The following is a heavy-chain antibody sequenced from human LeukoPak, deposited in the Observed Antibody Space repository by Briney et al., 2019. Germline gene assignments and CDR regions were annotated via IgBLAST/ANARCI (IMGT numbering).Heavy chain of an antibody. J-gene: IGHJ6*02. CDR1: GFTFSSYG. V-gene: IGHV3-30*18. CDR2: ISYDGSNK. D-gene: IGHD1-26*01. CDR3: AKVAVGSPYYYGMDV. Sequence: GGSLRLSCAASGFTFSSYGMPWVRQAPGKGLEWVAVISYDGSNKYYADSVKGRFTISRDNSKNTLYLQMNSLRAEDTAVYYCAKVAVGSPYYYGMDVWGQGTTVTVSS.